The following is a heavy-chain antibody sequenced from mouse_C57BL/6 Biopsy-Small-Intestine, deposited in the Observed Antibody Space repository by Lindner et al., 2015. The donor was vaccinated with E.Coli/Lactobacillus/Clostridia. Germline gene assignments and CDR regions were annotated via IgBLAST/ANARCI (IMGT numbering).Heavy chain of an antibody. J-gene: IGHJ3*01. CDR3: ARQGGDSSGPFAY. CDR1: GYTFTSYV. CDR2: INPYNDGT. Sequence: VQLQESGPELVKPGASVKMSCKASGYTFTSYVMHWVKQKPGQGLEWIGYINPYNDGTKYNEKFKGKATLTSDKSSSTAYMELSSLTSEDSAVYYCARQGGDSSGPFAYWGQGDSGHCLC. V-gene: IGHV1-14*01. D-gene: IGHD3-2*01.